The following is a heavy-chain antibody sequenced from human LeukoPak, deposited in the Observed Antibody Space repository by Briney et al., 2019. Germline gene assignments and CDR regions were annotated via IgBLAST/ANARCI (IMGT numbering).Heavy chain of an antibody. CDR3: AKDSWFGSSSGSPFDY. CDR2: ISAYNGNT. CDR1: GYTFTSYG. Sequence: HVASVKVSCKASGYTFTSYGISWVRQAPGQGLEWMGWISAYNGNTNYGQKLQGRVTMTTDTSTSTAYMELRSLRSDDTAVYYCAKDSWFGSSSGSPFDYWGQGTLVTVSS. J-gene: IGHJ4*02. D-gene: IGHD6-6*01. V-gene: IGHV1-18*01.